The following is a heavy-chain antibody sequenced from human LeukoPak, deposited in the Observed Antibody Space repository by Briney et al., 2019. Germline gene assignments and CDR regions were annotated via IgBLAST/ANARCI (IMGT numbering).Heavy chain of an antibody. Sequence: GGSLRLSCAASGFTFSSYAMSWVRQAPGKGLEWVSGIIPSGHTTYYADSVRGRFTISRDNSRNTVYLQMNSLRAEDTAVYYCAKDDRWLQFCCWGQGTLVTVSA. V-gene: IGHV3-23*01. CDR3: AKDDRWLQFCC. CDR2: IIPSGHTT. J-gene: IGHJ4*02. D-gene: IGHD5-24*01. CDR1: GFTFSSYA.